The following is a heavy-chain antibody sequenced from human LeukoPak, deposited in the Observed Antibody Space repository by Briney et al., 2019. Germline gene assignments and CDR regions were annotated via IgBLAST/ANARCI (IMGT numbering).Heavy chain of an antibody. J-gene: IGHJ4*02. D-gene: IGHD3-16*01. Sequence: ASVKVSCKASGYTFTGYYMHWVRQAPGQGLEWMGRINPNSGGTNYAQKFQGRVTMTRDTSISTAYMDLSRLSCEHRAVHCCAGEKYDYVGRSSMWGQGTLLTVSS. CDR1: GYTFTGYY. CDR2: INPNSGGT. CDR3: AGEKYDYVGRSSM. V-gene: IGHV1-2*06.